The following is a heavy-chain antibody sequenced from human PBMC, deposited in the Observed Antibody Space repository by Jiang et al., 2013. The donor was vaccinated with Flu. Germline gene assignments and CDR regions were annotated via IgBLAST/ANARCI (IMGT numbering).Heavy chain of an antibody. Sequence: KASGGTFSSYAISWVRQAPGQGLEWMGGIIPIFGTANYAQKFQGRVTITADESTSTAYMELSSLRSEDTAVYYCARAPIRRHNWFDPWGQGTLVTVSS. V-gene: IGHV1-69*01. D-gene: IGHD1-1*01. J-gene: IGHJ5*02. CDR1: GGTFSSYA. CDR2: IIPIFGTA. CDR3: ARAPIRRHNWFDP.